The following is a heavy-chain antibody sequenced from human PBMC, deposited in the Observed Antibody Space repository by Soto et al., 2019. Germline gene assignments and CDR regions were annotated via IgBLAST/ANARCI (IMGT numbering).Heavy chain of an antibody. CDR2: ISYDGSKK. V-gene: IGHV3-30*18. D-gene: IGHD1-26*01. CDR3: AKGTYSGSYPSTHYFRY. J-gene: IGHJ4*02. CDR1: GFTFSGYD. Sequence: GGSLRLSCAASGFTFSGYDMHWVRQAPGKGLEWVAVISYDGSKKNYGDSVKGRFTISRDSSKNTLYLQMNSLRPEDMAIYYCAKGTYSGSYPSTHYFRYWGQGTLVTVSS.